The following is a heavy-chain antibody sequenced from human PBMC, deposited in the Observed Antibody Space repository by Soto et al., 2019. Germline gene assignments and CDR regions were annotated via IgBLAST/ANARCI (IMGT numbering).Heavy chain of an antibody. J-gene: IGHJ1*01. CDR2: INAGSGNT. Sequence: QVQLVQSGAEVKEPGASMKVSCKASGYTFTSHAIHWVRQAPGQRLEWMGRINAGSGNTRYSEKFQFRVAMTTDTSATTAYMELSSLRSEDTGVYYCAGAASIAASGIFFQHWGQGTPVIVSS. D-gene: IGHD3-3*02. CDR3: AGAASIAASGIFFQH. V-gene: IGHV1-3*01. CDR1: GYTFTSHA.